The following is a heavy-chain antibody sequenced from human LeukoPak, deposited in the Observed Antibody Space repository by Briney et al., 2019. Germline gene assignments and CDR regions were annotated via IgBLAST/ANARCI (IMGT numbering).Heavy chain of an antibody. Sequence: ASVKVSCEASGYTVTSYYMHWVRQAPGQGLEWMAILNPSGGSSNYAQKFQGRATLTRATSTGTVYMELSSLRSEDTAVYYCAREGAFGYWGQGTLVTVSS. CDR3: AREGAFGY. D-gene: IGHD3-16*01. V-gene: IGHV1-46*01. J-gene: IGHJ4*02. CDR2: LNPSGGSS. CDR1: GYTVTSYY.